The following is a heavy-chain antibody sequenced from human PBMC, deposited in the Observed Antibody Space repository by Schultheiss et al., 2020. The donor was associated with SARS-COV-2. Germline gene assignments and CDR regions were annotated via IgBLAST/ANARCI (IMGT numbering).Heavy chain of an antibody. V-gene: IGHV1-2*06. Sequence: GGSLRLSCKASGYTFTGYYMHWVRQAPGQGLEWMGRINPNSGGTNYAQKFQGRVTMTRDTSISTAYMELSRLRSDDTAVYYCARDIRYRLQSTVTTNPIDYWGQGTLVTVSS. CDR2: INPNSGGT. CDR3: ARDIRYRLQSTVTTNPIDY. D-gene: IGHD4-17*01. CDR1: GYTFTGYY. J-gene: IGHJ4*02.